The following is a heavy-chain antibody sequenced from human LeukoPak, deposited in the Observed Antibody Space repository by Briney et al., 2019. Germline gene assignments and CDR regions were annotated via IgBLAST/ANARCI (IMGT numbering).Heavy chain of an antibody. J-gene: IGHJ4*02. D-gene: IGHD5-24*01. CDR1: GFTFSSYE. CDR3: ARVTRRRDGYNYGDY. CDR2: ISSSGSTI. V-gene: IGHV3-48*03. Sequence: GGSLRLSCAASGFTFSSYEMNWVRQAPGKGLEWVSYISSSGSTIYYADSVKGRFTISRDNAKNSLYLQMNSLRAEDTAAYYCARVTRRRDGYNYGDYWGQGTLVTVSS.